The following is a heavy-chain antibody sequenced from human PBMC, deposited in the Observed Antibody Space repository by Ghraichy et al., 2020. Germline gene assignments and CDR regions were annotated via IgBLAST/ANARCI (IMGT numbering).Heavy chain of an antibody. CDR1: GFTFSNAW. J-gene: IGHJ4*02. CDR2: IKSKTDGGTT. V-gene: IGHV3-15*01. D-gene: IGHD6-19*01. Sequence: GGSLRLSCAASGFTFSNAWMSWVRQAPGKGLEWVGRIKSKTDGGTTDYAAPVKGRFTISRDDSKNTLYLQMNSLKTEDTAVYYCTTDGRGWYEAIDYWGQGTLVTISS. CDR3: TTDGRGWYEAIDY.